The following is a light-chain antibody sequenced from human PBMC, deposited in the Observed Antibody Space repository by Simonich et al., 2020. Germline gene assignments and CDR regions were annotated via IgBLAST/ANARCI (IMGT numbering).Light chain of an antibody. CDR3: SSYTSSSTSV. V-gene: IGLV2-14*01. CDR2: DVS. Sequence: QSALTQPASVSGSPGQSITISCTGTSSDVGGYNYVSWYQQHPGKAPKLMIYDVSNRPPGVSNRFSGSKSGNTPSLTISGLQAEDEADYYCSSYTSSSTSVFGGGTKLTVL. CDR1: SSDVGGYNY. J-gene: IGLJ2*01.